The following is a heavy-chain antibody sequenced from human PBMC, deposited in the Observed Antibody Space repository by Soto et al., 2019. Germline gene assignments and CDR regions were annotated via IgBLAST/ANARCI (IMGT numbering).Heavy chain of an antibody. J-gene: IGHJ4*02. Sequence: SETLSLTCAVYGGSFNGYYWSWIRQPPGKGLEWIGEINHSGSTKYNPSLESRVIVSVDTSKNQFSLKLSSVTAADTAVYYCASQGDTAMVFDYWGRGTLVTVSS. CDR3: ASQGDTAMVFDY. CDR2: INHSGST. CDR1: GGSFNGYY. V-gene: IGHV4-34*01. D-gene: IGHD5-18*01.